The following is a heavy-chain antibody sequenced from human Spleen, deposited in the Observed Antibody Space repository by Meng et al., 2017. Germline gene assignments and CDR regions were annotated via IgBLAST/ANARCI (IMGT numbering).Heavy chain of an antibody. CDR1: GFTFSSYW. Sequence: GESLKISCAASGFTFSSYWMSWVRQAPGKGLEWVANIKQDGSEKYYVDSVKGRFTISRDNAKNSLYLQMNSLRAEDTAMYYCARGLNWFDPWGQGTLVTVSS. CDR3: ARGLNWFDP. CDR2: IKQDGSEK. V-gene: IGHV3-7*01. J-gene: IGHJ5*02.